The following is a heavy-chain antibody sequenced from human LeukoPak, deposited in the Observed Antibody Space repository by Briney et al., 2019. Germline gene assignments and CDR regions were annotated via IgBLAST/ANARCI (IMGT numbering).Heavy chain of an antibody. CDR2: ISGSGGST. Sequence: TGGSLRLSCAASGFTFSSYAMSWVRQAPGKGLEWVSAISGSGGSTYYADSVKGRFTISRDNSKNTLYLQMNSLRAEDTAVYYCAKATRVVSPTSNDYWGQGTLVTVSS. CDR3: AKATRVVSPTSNDY. V-gene: IGHV3-23*01. D-gene: IGHD3-22*01. J-gene: IGHJ4*02. CDR1: GFTFSSYA.